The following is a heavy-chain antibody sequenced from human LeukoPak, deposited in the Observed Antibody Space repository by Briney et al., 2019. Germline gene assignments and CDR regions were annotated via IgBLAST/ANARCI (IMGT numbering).Heavy chain of an antibody. V-gene: IGHV1-2*06. J-gene: IGHJ4*02. CDR3: EAAAGTGAFDY. D-gene: IGHD6-13*01. CDR2: INPNGGGT. Sequence: ASVKVSCKASGYTFTGYYMHWVRQAPGQGLEWMGRINPNGGGTNCAQKFQGRVTMTRDTSISTAYMELSRLRSDDTAVYYCEAAAGTGAFDYWGQGTLVTVSS. CDR1: GYTFTGYY.